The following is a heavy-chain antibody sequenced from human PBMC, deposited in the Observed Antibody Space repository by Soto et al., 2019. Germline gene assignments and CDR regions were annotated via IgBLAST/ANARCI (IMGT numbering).Heavy chain of an antibody. V-gene: IGHV4-59*01. Sequence: SETLSLTCTVSNGSISNYYWTWIRQPPGKGLEWIGFVYYSGTTNYNPSLKSRVTMSVHTPKNQFSLKLRSVTPADTAIYYCARAPRDAIPDYWGQGTLVTVSS. J-gene: IGHJ4*02. CDR2: VYYSGTT. CDR1: NGSISNYY. D-gene: IGHD2-2*01. CDR3: ARAPRDAIPDY.